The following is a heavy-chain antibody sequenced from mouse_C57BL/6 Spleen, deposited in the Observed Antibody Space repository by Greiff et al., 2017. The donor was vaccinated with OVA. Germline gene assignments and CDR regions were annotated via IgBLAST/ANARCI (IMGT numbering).Heavy chain of an antibody. Sequence: QVQLQQPGAELVKPGASVKMSCKASGYTFTSYWITWVKQRPGQGLEWIGDIYPGSGSTNYNEKFKSRATLTVDTSSSTDYMQHSSLTSEDSAVYYCARRGDGTLMDYWGQGTSVTVSS. V-gene: IGHV1-55*01. CDR3: ARRGDGTLMDY. D-gene: IGHD1-1*01. CDR1: GYTFTSYW. J-gene: IGHJ4*01. CDR2: IYPGSGST.